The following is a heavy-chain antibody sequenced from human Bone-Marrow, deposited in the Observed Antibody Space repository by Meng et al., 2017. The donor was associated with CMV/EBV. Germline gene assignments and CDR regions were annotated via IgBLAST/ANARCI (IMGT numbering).Heavy chain of an antibody. V-gene: IGHV3-48*03. J-gene: IGHJ6*02. Sequence: GESLKISCAASGFTFDDYAMHWVRQAPGKGLEWASCIGCGGGRIFYADSVKGRFTISRNNAKNSVYLQMNSLRAEDTAVYYCARDPGEGSYGMDVWGRGTAVTVSS. D-gene: IGHD1-14*01. CDR1: GFTFDDYA. CDR2: IGCGGGRI. CDR3: ARDPGEGSYGMDV.